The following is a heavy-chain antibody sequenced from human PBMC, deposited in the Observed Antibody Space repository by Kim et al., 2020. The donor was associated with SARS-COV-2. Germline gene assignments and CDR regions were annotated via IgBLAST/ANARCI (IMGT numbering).Heavy chain of an antibody. J-gene: IGHJ5*02. D-gene: IGHD4-17*01. CDR3: ARDCLLANLTVTPPYNWFDP. Sequence: ASVKVSCKASGYTFTSYYMHWVRQAPGQGLEWMGIINPSGGSTSYAQKFQGRVTMTRDTSTSTVYMELSSLRSEDTAVYYCARDCLLANLTVTPPYNWFDPWGQGTLVTVSS. CDR2: INPSGGST. CDR1: GYTFTSYY. V-gene: IGHV1-46*01.